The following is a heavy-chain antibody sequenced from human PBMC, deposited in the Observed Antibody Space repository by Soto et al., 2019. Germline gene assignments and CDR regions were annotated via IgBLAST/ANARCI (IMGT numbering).Heavy chain of an antibody. V-gene: IGHV1-58*01. CDR1: GSRFTTSA. Sequence: SVNVAFKGSGSRFTTSAVQVVRQTRGQRLEWIGWIVVGSGNTHYAQKLQGRVTITRDMSTETAYMELSSLTSEDTAVYFCADFLLGVAHWGPGPLVTVSS. CDR3: ADFLLGVAH. J-gene: IGHJ4*02. D-gene: IGHD3-10*01. CDR2: IVVGSGNT.